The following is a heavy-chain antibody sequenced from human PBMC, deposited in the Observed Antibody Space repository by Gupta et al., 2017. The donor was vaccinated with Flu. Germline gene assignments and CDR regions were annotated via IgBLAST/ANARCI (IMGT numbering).Heavy chain of an antibody. CDR3: ARVGAAAGHFDY. Sequence: QVQLVQSGAEVTKPGSSVKVSCKASGGTFSSYAISWVRQAPGQGREWMGGIIPSFGTANYAQKFQGRVTITADKSTSTAYMELSSLRSEDTAVYYCARVGAAAGHFDYWGQGTLVTVSS. CDR1: GGTFSSYA. J-gene: IGHJ4*02. CDR2: IIPSFGTA. D-gene: IGHD6-13*01. V-gene: IGHV1-69*06.